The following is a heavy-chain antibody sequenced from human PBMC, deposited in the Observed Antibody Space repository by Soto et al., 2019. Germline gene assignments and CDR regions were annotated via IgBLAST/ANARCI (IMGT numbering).Heavy chain of an antibody. J-gene: IGHJ4*02. Sequence: WIRQPPGKGLEWIGEINHSGSTNYNPSLKSRVTISVDTSKNHFSLKLSSVTAADTAVYYCARQCSGGGCYGGFDYWGQGTLVTVSS. D-gene: IGHD2-15*01. V-gene: IGHV4-34*01. CDR3: ARQCSGGGCYGGFDY. CDR2: INHSGST.